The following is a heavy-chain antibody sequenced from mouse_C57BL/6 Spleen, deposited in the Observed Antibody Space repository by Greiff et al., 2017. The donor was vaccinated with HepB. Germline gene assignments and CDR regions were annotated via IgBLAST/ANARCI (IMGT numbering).Heavy chain of an antibody. Sequence: VQLKESGAELVKPGASVKLSCTASGFNIKDYYMHWVKQRTEQGLEWIGRIDPEDGETKYAPKFQGKATITADTSSNTAYLQHSSLTSEDTAVYYGTRLDYGRQYFDYWGQGTTLTVSS. V-gene: IGHV14-2*01. CDR1: GFNIKDYY. D-gene: IGHD1-1*01. CDR2: IDPEDGET. J-gene: IGHJ2*01. CDR3: TRLDYGRQYFDY.